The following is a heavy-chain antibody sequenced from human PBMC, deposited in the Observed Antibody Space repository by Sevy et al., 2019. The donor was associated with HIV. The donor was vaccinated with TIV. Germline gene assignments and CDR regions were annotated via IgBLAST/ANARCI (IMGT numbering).Heavy chain of an antibody. CDR1: GFTFSSFF. V-gene: IGHV3-7*01. CDR2: IKQDGSEK. J-gene: IGHJ6*02. Sequence: GGSLRLSCAASGFTFSSFFMSWVRQAPGKGLEWVANIKQDGSEKYYVDSVKGRVTISRDNARNSVYLQMNSLRAEDTGVYYCARDLPAPYYYYWMDVWGQGTMVTVSS. CDR3: ARDLPAPYYYYWMDV.